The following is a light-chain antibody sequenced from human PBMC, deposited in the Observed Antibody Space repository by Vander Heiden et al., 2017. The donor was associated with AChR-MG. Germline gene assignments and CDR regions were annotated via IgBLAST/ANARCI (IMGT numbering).Light chain of an antibody. J-gene: IGKJ4*01. CDR2: KAS. CDR3: QQYDSYPLT. CDR1: QSISRW. V-gene: IGKV1-5*03. Sequence: DIQMTQSPSTLSASIGDRVTITCRASQSISRWLAWYHQKPGKAPNLLIYKASSLESGVPSRFSGSGSGTEFTLTISSLHPDDFATYYCQQYDSYPLTFGGGTKVEVK.